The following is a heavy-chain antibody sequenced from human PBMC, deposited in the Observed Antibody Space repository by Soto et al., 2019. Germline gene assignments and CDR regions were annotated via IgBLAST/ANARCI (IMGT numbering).Heavy chain of an antibody. D-gene: IGHD4-17*01. CDR1: GGTFSNYA. J-gene: IGHJ4*02. CDR2: IIPMFGTP. CDR3: GRMNTVWGESAYFDY. V-gene: IGHV1-69*12. Sequence: QVQLVQSGAEVWKPGSSVKVSCKASGGTFSNYAINWVRQAPVQGLDWMGGIIPMFGTPNYAQRFQGRVTITADESTSTAYMELNSLKSEDTAVYYWGRMNTVWGESAYFDYWGQGTLVTVSS.